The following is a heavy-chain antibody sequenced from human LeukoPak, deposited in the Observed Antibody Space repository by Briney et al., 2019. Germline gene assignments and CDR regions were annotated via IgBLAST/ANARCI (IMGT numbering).Heavy chain of an antibody. CDR2: IYYSGST. V-gene: IGHV4-59*01. J-gene: IGHJ5*02. CDR3: ARYPVGWFDP. D-gene: IGHD2-15*01. CDR1: GGSISSYY. Sequence: SETLSLTCTVSGGSISSYYWSWIRQPPGKGLERIGYIYYSGSTNYNPSLKSRVTISVDTSKNQFSLKLSSVTAADTAVYYCARYPVGWFDPWGQGTLVTVSS.